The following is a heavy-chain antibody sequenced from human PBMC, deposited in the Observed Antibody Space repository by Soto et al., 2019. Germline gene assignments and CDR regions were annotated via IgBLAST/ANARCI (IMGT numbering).Heavy chain of an antibody. CDR3: ARVDSVPYCSGGSCYSNWFDP. CDR2: IYHSGST. V-gene: IGHV4-4*02. CDR1: SGSISSSNW. Sequence: QVQLQESGPGLVKPSGTLSLTCAVSSGSISSSNWWSWVRQPPGKGLEWIGEIYHSGSTNYNPSRKSRVTISVDKSKNQFSLKLSSVTAADTAVYYCARVDSVPYCSGGSCYSNWFDPWGQGTLVTVSS. D-gene: IGHD2-15*01. J-gene: IGHJ5*02.